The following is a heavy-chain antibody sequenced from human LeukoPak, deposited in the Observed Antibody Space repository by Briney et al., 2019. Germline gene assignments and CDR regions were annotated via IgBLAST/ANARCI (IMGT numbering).Heavy chain of an antibody. CDR1: GGSVSSSGYY. D-gene: IGHD6-19*01. CDR3: ARDRTSSGWYPDYWYFDL. V-gene: IGHV4-61*08. Sequence: ETLSLTCTVSGGSVSSSGYYWSWIRQSPGKGLEWIGYISYSGNTDYNPSLKGRVTISGDTSKNQFSLKLSSVTAADTAVYYCARDRTSSGWYPDYWYFDLWGRGTLVTVSS. CDR2: ISYSGNT. J-gene: IGHJ2*01.